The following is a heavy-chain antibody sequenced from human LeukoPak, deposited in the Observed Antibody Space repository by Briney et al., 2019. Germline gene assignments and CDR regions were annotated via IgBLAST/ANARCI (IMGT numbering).Heavy chain of an antibody. CDR1: GGSISSSNYH. J-gene: IGHJ4*02. D-gene: IGHD1-1*01. CDR3: AREYKGSPDY. CDR2: IYYSGTT. Sequence: PSETLSLTCTVSGGSISSSNYHWSWIRQPPGKGLEWIGSIYYSGTTYYSPSLKSRVTIFVDTSKNQFSLKLRSVTAADTAVYYCAREYKGSPDYWGQGTLVTVSS. V-gene: IGHV4-39*01.